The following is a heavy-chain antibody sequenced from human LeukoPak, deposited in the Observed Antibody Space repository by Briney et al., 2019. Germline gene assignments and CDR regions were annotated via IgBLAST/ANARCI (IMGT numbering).Heavy chain of an antibody. J-gene: IGHJ4*02. CDR1: GFTFSTYA. D-gene: IGHD1-20*01. Sequence: GGSLRLSCVASGFTFSTYAMTWVRQAPGKGLEWVSVISGSGRSGTNYADSVKGRFTISRDNSRNTLYLQMNSLRVEDTAIYYCAKAPGGGNWNWGQGTLVTVPS. CDR3: AKAPGGGNWN. V-gene: IGHV3-23*01. CDR2: ISGSGRSGT.